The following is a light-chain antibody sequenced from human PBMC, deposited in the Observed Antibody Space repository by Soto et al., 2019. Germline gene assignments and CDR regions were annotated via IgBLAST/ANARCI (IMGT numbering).Light chain of an antibody. V-gene: IGKV3D-15*03. CDR2: GAY. J-gene: IGKJ1*01. CDR1: ENVRTK. Sequence: TQSPATVSVSAGERATLSCRPSENVRTKVAWYQQIPGQAPRPILHGAYRRATGIPARLSGSGSGTGFTLTITILHSEASAVSYCHKYNNWPAALAFGQGT. CDR3: HKYNNWPAALA.